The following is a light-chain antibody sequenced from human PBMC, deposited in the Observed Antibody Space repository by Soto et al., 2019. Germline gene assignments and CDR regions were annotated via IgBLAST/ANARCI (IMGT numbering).Light chain of an antibody. CDR3: HQYKSYPWT. V-gene: IGKV1-5*01. J-gene: IGKJ1*01. Sequence: DIQLTQSPSFLSASVGDRVTITCRASQDISDYLAWYQQKPGKAPKLLIFDASSLESGVPSRFSGSGSGTEFTLIISSLQPDDFATYYCHQYKSYPWTFGQGTKVEIK. CDR1: QDISDY. CDR2: DAS.